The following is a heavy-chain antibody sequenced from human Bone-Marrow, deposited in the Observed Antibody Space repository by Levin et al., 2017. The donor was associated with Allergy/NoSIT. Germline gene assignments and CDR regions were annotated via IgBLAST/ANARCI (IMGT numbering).Heavy chain of an antibody. D-gene: IGHD1-26*01. J-gene: IGHJ4*02. Sequence: ASVKVSCKASGYTFTNYGITWVRQAPGQGLEWMGWISGNYGNTNYPQKFQGRVIMTTDTSTSTAYMELRSLRSDDTAMYYCARNLVGGTDFHYWGQGTLVTVSS. CDR1: GYTFTNYG. CDR2: ISGNYGNT. V-gene: IGHV1-18*01. CDR3: ARNLVGGTDFHY.